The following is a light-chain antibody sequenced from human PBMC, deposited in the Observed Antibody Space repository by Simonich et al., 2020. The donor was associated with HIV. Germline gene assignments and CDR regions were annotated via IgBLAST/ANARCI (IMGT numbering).Light chain of an antibody. CDR2: WAS. Sequence: DIVMTQSPDSLSVSLGERATINCKSSQSVLYSSNNTNSLGWYQQKPGQPPKLLIYWASTRESGVPDRFSGSGSGTDFTLTISSLQAEDVAVYYCQQYNNWPRTFGQGTKLEIK. J-gene: IGKJ2*01. CDR1: QSVLYSSNNTNS. CDR3: QQYNNWPRT. V-gene: IGKV4-1*01.